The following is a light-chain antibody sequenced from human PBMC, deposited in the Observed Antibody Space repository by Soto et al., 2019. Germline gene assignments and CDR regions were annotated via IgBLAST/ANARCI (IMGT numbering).Light chain of an antibody. CDR2: SNN. CDR1: NSNIGSNT. V-gene: IGLV1-44*01. CDR3: ATWDDRLNGCV. Sequence: QSVLTQPPSASGTPGQRVTISCSGSNSNIGSNTVTWYQQLPGTAPILLIYSNNQRSSGVPDRFSGSRSGTSGSLAISGLQSEDEADYYCATWDDRLNGCVFGSGTKLTVL. J-gene: IGLJ1*01.